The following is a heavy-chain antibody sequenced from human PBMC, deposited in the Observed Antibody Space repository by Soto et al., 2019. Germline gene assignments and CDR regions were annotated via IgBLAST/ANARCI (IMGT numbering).Heavy chain of an antibody. J-gene: IGHJ4*02. CDR3: ARGAAAGTPGFAY. Sequence: EVQLVESGGGLVKPGGSLRLSCAASGFTFSSYSMNWVRQAPGKGLEWVSSISSSSSYIYYADSVKGRFTISRDNAKNSLYLQMNSLRAEDTAVYYCARGAAAGTPGFAYWGQGTLVTVSS. V-gene: IGHV3-21*01. CDR2: ISSSSSYI. CDR1: GFTFSSYS. D-gene: IGHD6-13*01.